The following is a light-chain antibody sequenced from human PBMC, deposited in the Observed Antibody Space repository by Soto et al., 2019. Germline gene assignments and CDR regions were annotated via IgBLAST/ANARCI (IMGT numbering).Light chain of an antibody. J-gene: IGKJ1*01. CDR3: QQSYNTPRT. V-gene: IGKV1-39*01. CDR1: QSISSY. CDR2: AAS. Sequence: DIQMTQSPSSLSASVGDRVTITGRASQSISSYLNWYQQKPGKAPKLLIYAASSLQSGVPSRFSGSGSGTDFTLTISSLQPEDFATYYCQQSYNTPRTFCQGTKVEIK.